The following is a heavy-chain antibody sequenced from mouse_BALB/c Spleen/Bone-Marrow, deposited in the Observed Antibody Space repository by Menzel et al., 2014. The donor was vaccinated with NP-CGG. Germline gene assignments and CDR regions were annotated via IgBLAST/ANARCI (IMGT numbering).Heavy chain of an antibody. V-gene: IGHV14-3*02. D-gene: IGHD2-2*01. CDR1: GFNIKDTY. Sequence: VQLQQSGAELVKPGASVKLSCTASGFNIKDTYMHWVKQRPEQGLEWIGRIDPANGNTKYDPKFQGKATMTADTSSNTAYLQLSSLTSEDTAVYYCARWLRRYYAMDYWGQGTSVTVSS. J-gene: IGHJ4*01. CDR2: IDPANGNT. CDR3: ARWLRRYYAMDY.